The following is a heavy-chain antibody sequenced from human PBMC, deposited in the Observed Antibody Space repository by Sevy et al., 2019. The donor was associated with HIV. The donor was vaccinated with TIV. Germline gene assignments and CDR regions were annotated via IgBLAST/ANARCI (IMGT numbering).Heavy chain of an antibody. CDR2: ISGGGDGT. V-gene: IGHV3-23*01. CDR3: AKRPYYYYNSDGHLVSSTDEADY. D-gene: IGHD3-22*01. CDR1: GFTFNIYA. J-gene: IGHJ4*02. Sequence: GGSLRLSCAASGFTFNIYAMSWVRQAPGKGLEWLSAISGGGDGTYYADSVKGRFTISGDNSRNTWYLQMNSLRAEDTAVYYCAKRPYYYYNSDGHLVSSTDEADYWGQGTLVTVSS.